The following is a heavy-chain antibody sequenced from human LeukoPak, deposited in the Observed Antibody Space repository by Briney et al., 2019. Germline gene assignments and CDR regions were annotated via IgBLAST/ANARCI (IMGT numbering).Heavy chain of an antibody. CDR3: ARGTDSGYDSTGSFDY. CDR1: GFTFNAYS. Sequence: GGSLRLSCAPSGFTFNAYSMNWVRQAPGKGLEWVSSITSSGSYIYNRDSLKGRFTISRDNARNALYLQMNSLRDDDTAVYYCARGTDSGYDSTGSFDYWGQGALVTVSS. D-gene: IGHD5-12*01. CDR2: ITSSGSYI. J-gene: IGHJ4*02. V-gene: IGHV3-21*01.